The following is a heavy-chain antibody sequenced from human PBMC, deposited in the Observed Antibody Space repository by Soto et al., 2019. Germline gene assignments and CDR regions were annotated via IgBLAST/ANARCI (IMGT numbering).Heavy chain of an antibody. V-gene: IGHV3-74*01. D-gene: IGHD4-17*01. Sequence: GGSLRLSCAASGFTFSSYWMHWVRQAPGKGLVWVSRINSDGSSTSYADSVKGRFTISRDNAKNTLYLQMNSLRAEDTAVYYCARVWDDYGDYGIDYWGQGTLVTVSS. J-gene: IGHJ4*02. CDR1: GFTFSSYW. CDR3: ARVWDDYGDYGIDY. CDR2: INSDGSST.